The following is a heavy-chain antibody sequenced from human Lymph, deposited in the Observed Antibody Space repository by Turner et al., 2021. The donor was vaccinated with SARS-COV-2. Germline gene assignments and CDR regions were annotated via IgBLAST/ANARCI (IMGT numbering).Heavy chain of an antibody. CDR2: IYTSGST. V-gene: IGHV4-4*07. CDR3: ARDGYYDSSGYYLRGEGVFDL. J-gene: IGHJ2*01. CDR1: GGSISSYY. Sequence: QVQLQESGPGLVKPSETPSLTCTVSGGSISSYYWSWIRQPAGKGLEWIGRIYTSGSTNYNSSLKSRVTMSVDTSKNQFSLKLSSVTAADTAVYYFARDGYYDSSGYYLRGEGVFDLWGRGTLVTVSS. D-gene: IGHD3-22*01.